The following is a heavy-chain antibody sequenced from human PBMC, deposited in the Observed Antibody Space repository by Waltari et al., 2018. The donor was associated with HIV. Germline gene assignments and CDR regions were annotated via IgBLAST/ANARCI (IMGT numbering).Heavy chain of an antibody. CDR1: GLTFSSFR. Sequence: EVQLVESGGGLVERGGSLRVSCATSGLTFSSFRWNWVRQAPGKGLEFISYISGSSSTIYYAYSVKGRFTISRDNARNSLYLQMNSLRAEDTAVYYCARDGWLRSAYGMDVWGQGTTVTVS. CDR2: ISGSSSTI. D-gene: IGHD5-12*01. J-gene: IGHJ6*02. V-gene: IGHV3-48*01. CDR3: ARDGWLRSAYGMDV.